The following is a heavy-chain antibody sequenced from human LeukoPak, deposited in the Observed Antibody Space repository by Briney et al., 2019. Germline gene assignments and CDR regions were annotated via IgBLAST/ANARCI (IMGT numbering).Heavy chain of an antibody. CDR2: ISGRGGST. V-gene: IGHV3-23*01. D-gene: IGHD2-15*01. CDR1: GFTFSNYA. J-gene: IGHJ4*02. Sequence: GGSLRLSCAASGFTFSNYAMSWVRQAPGKGLEWVSSISGRGGSTNYADSVKGRFTISRDNSENTLDLQMNSLRAGDTAAYYCAKGTAGHCSGGSCYPFDYWGQGTLVTVSS. CDR3: AKGTAGHCSGGSCYPFDY.